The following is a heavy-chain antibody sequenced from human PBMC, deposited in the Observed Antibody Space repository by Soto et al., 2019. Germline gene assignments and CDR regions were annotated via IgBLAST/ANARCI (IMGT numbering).Heavy chain of an antibody. CDR3: ARDGREASGMDV. D-gene: IGHD1-26*01. Sequence: SETLSLTCTVSGGSISSRYWSWVRQAPGKGLEWIGHIYYRGSTNYNPSLRSRSTISVDTSKNQFSLKLSSVTTADAAVYYCARDGREASGMDVWGQGTKVTVSS. V-gene: IGHV4-59*11. CDR1: GGSISSRY. J-gene: IGHJ6*02. CDR2: IYYRGST.